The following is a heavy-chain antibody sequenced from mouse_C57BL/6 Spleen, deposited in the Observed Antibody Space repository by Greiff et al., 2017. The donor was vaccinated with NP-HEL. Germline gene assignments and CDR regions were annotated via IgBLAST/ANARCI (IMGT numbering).Heavy chain of an antibody. CDR1: GYTFTSYG. CDR2: IYPRSGNT. J-gene: IGHJ4*01. D-gene: IGHD2-5*01. CDR3: ARSAYYSNYFYAMDY. V-gene: IGHV1-81*01. Sequence: QVQLQQSGAELARPGASVKLSCKASGYTFTSYGISWVKQRPGQGLEWIGEIYPRSGNTYYNEKFKGKATLTADKSSSTAYMELRSLTSEDSAVYFCARSAYYSNYFYAMDYWGQGTSVTVSS.